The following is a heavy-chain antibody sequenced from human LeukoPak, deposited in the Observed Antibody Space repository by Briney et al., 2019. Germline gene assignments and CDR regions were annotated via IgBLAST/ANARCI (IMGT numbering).Heavy chain of an antibody. CDR2: LSGSGGST. CDR3: AKDLSMGYDSSGYLQRPDHLRDY. CDR1: GFTFSNYA. V-gene: IGHV3-23*01. J-gene: IGHJ4*02. D-gene: IGHD3-22*01. Sequence: PGGSLRLSCAASGFTFSNYAMSWVRQAPGKGLEWVSSLSGSGGSTYHADSVKGRFTISRDNSKNTLYLQMNSLRAEDTAVYYCAKDLSMGYDSSGYLQRPDHLRDYWGQGTLVTVSS.